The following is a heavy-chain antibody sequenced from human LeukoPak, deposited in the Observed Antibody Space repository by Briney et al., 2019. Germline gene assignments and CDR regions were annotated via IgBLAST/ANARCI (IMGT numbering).Heavy chain of an antibody. CDR1: GGSIRSSYYY. CDR2: IYDSGST. J-gene: IGHJ6*02. Sequence: SETLSLTCTVSGGSIRSSYYYWGWIRQPPGKGLEWIGSIYDSGSTYYNPSLKSRVTISVDTSKNQFSLKLSSVTAADTAVYYCARGHYYGSGSYYTSWYYYYGMDVWGQGTTVTVSS. V-gene: IGHV4-39*07. CDR3: ARGHYYGSGSYYTSWYYYYGMDV. D-gene: IGHD3-10*01.